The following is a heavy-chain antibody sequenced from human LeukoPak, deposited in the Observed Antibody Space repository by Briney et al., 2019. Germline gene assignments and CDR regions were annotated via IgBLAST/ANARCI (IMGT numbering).Heavy chain of an antibody. CDR3: ARDPGGNSVVDH. Sequence: GASVKVSCKASGYTFTGYYMHWVRQAPGQGLEWMGWIDPNSGGTNYAQKFQGRVTMTRDTSISTAYMELSRLRSDDTAVYYCARDPGGNSVVDHWGQGTLVTVSS. CDR2: IDPNSGGT. CDR1: GYTFTGYY. V-gene: IGHV1-2*02. J-gene: IGHJ4*02. D-gene: IGHD2-21*02.